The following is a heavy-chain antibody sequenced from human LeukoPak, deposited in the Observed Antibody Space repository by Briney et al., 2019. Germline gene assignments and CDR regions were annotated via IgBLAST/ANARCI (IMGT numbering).Heavy chain of an antibody. CDR2: ISYDGSNK. CDR1: GFTFSSYA. D-gene: IGHD3-22*01. J-gene: IGHJ4*02. Sequence: GGSLRLSCAASGFTFSSYAMHWVRQAPGKGLEWVAVISYDGSNKYYADSVKGRFTISRDNSKNTLYLRMNSLRAEGTAVYYCARPRYYYDSSGYFDYWGQGTLVTVSS. V-gene: IGHV3-30-3*01. CDR3: ARPRYYYDSSGYFDY.